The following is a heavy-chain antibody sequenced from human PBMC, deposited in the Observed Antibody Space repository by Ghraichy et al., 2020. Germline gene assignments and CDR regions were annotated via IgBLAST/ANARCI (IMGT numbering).Heavy chain of an antibody. J-gene: IGHJ4*02. Sequence: SHTLSLTCAVYGGPFSGYYWSWIRQPPGKGLEWIGQINHEGITDYNPSLKSRVTISLDRSQDQFSLKLTSVTAADTAVYYCATLGGGLATSTAWATVNYFDYWGQGTLVTVSS. CDR1: GGPFSGYY. CDR3: ATLGGGLATSTAWATVNYFDY. CDR2: INHEGIT. V-gene: IGHV4-34*01. D-gene: IGHD1-26*01.